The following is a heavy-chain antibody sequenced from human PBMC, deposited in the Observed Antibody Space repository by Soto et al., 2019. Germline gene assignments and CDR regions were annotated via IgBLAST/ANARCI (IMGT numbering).Heavy chain of an antibody. CDR1: GFTFSSYW. Sequence: PGGSLRLSCAASGFTFSSYWMHWVRQGPGKGLVWVSRINSDGSSTSYADSVKGRFTISRDNAKNTLYLQMNSLRAEDTAVYYCARESLRGYDRAFDYWGQGTLVTVSS. V-gene: IGHV3-74*01. CDR2: INSDGSST. D-gene: IGHD2-2*01. CDR3: ARESLRGYDRAFDY. J-gene: IGHJ4*02.